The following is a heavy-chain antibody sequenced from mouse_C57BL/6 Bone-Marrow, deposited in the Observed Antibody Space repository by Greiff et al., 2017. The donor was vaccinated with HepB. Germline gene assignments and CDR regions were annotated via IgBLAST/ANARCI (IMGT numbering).Heavy chain of an antibody. CDR1: GFTFSSYG. CDR3: ASAYDSPFAY. D-gene: IGHD2-4*01. Sequence: EVKLMESGGDLVKPGGSLKLSCAASGFTFSSYGMSWVRQTPDKRLEWVATISSGGSYTYYPDSVKGRFTISRDNAKNTLYLQMSSLKSEDTAMYYCASAYDSPFAYWGQGTLVTVSA. CDR2: ISSGGSYT. V-gene: IGHV5-6*01. J-gene: IGHJ3*01.